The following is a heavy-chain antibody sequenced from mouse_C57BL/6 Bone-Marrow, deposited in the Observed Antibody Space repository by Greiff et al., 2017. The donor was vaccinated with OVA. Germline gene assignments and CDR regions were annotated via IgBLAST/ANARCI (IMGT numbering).Heavy chain of an antibody. CDR3: ARGYSNYVDYAMDY. CDR2: ISNLAYSI. V-gene: IGHV5-15*01. CDR1: GFTFSDYG. Sequence: EVKLVESGGGLVQPGGSLKLSCAASGFTFSDYGMAWVRQAPREGPEWVAFISNLAYSIYYADTVTGRFTISRENAKNTLYLEMSSLRSEDTAMYYCARGYSNYVDYAMDYWGQGTSVTVSS. J-gene: IGHJ4*01. D-gene: IGHD2-5*01.